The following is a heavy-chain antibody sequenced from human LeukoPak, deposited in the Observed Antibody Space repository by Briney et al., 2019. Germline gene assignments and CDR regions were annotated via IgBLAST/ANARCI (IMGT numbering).Heavy chain of an antibody. CDR1: GYTFTGYY. CDR3: ARGGGGSVSPFDY. D-gene: IGHD3-16*01. Sequence: GASVKVSCKASGYTFTGYYMHWVRQAPGQGLEWRGWITPNSGGTNYAQKFQGRVTMTRDMSTSTVYMELSSLRSEDTAVYYCARGGGGSVSPFDYWGQGTLVTVSS. CDR2: ITPNSGGT. V-gene: IGHV1-2*02. J-gene: IGHJ4*02.